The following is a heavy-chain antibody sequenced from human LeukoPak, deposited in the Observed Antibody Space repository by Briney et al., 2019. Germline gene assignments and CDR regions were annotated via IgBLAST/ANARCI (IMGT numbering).Heavy chain of an antibody. D-gene: IGHD6-19*01. CDR2: IYSGGST. CDR3: ARVAVAGTWRERLDY. CDR1: GFTVSSNY. V-gene: IGHV3-53*05. J-gene: IGHJ4*02. Sequence: GGSLRLSCAASGFTVSSNYMSWVRQAPGKGLEWVSVIYSGGSTYYADSVKGRFTISRDNSKNTLSLQMNSLRAEDTAVYYCARVAVAGTWRERLDYWGQGTLVTVSS.